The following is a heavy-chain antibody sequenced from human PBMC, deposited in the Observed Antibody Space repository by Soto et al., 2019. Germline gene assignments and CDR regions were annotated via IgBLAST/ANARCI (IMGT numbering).Heavy chain of an antibody. CDR1: GFTFSSYG. CDR2: ISYDGSNK. J-gene: IGHJ6*02. Sequence: GGPLRLSCAASGFTFSSYGMRWVRQAPGKGLEWVAVISYDGSNKYYADSVKGRFTISRDNSKNTLYLQMNSLRADDTAVYYCASNYAYAEGYYWYGIDVWGQGTTVTVSS. CDR3: ASNYAYAEGYYWYGIDV. D-gene: IGHD3-16*01. V-gene: IGHV3-30*03.